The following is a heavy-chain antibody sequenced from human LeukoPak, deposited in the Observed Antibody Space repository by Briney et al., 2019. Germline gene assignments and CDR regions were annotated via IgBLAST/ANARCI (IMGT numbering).Heavy chain of an antibody. D-gene: IGHD2-15*01. CDR1: GYTFTSYY. Sequence: GASVKVSCKASGYTFTSYYMHWVRQAPGQGLEWMGIINPSGGSTSYAQKFQGRVTMTRDMSTSTVYMELSSLRSEDTAVYYCARVRGGGGWYFDLWGRGTLVTVSS. CDR3: ARVRGGGGWYFDL. CDR2: INPSGGST. J-gene: IGHJ2*01. V-gene: IGHV1-46*01.